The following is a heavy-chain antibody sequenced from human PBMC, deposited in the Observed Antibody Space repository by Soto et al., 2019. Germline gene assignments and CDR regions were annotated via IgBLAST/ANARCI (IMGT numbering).Heavy chain of an antibody. CDR3: AKAPGGYYGMDV. V-gene: IGHV3-23*01. CDR1: GITFSSYA. D-gene: IGHD3-10*01. Sequence: GGSLRLSCEASGITFSSYAMRWVRQAPGKGLEWVSAISGSGGSTYYADSVKGRFTISRDNSKNTLYLQMNSLRAEDTAVYYCAKAPGGYYGMDVWGQGTTVTVSS. CDR2: ISGSGGST. J-gene: IGHJ6*02.